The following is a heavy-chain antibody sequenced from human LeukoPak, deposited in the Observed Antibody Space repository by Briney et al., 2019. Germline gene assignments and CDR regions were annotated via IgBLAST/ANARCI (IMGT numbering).Heavy chain of an antibody. CDR3: ARVVGSNYMDV. Sequence: SSETLSLTCTVSGGSISSYYWSWIRQPPGKGLEWLGYIYYSGSTNYNPSLKSRVTISVDTSKNQFSLKLSSVTAADTAVYYCARVVGSNYMDVWGKGTTVTVSS. V-gene: IGHV4-59*01. D-gene: IGHD2-15*01. J-gene: IGHJ6*03. CDR2: IYYSGST. CDR1: GGSISSYY.